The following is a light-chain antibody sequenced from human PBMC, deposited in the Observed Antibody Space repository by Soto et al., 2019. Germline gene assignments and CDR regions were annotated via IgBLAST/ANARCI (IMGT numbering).Light chain of an antibody. CDR3: PHDNNWTVT. J-gene: IGKJ4*01. CDR1: KLVGSS. Sequence: LKEPPGPWPVVPGISASLFWGASKLVGSSMAWYHQKPGQPPRLLIYGASTRAAGAPARFSGSGSGTEFTLTISILQSEESAVYCCPHDNNWTVTSAGGTKVDIK. V-gene: IGKV3-15*01. CDR2: GAS.